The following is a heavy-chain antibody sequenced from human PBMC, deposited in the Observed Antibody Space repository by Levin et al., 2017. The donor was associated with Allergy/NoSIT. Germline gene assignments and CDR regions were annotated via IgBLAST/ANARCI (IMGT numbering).Heavy chain of an antibody. CDR1: GGSISSTNW. CDR2: IYHSGST. D-gene: IGHD6-19*01. Sequence: SETLSLTCAVSGGSISSTNWWTWVRQTPEKGLEWLGEIYHSGSTNYNPSLKSRVTISVDKSKNQFSLNLSSVTAADTAVYYCAGTPYSSGWFTHFDYWGQGTLVTVSS. V-gene: IGHV4-4*02. CDR3: AGTPYSSGWFTHFDY. J-gene: IGHJ4*02.